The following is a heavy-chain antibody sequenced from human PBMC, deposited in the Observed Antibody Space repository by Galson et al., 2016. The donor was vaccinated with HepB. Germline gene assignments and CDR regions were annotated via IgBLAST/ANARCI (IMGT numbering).Heavy chain of an antibody. CDR2: IGTAPGDT. Sequence: SLRLPCAASGFSFSLYDMHWVRQVTGKGLEWVSAIGTAPGDTNYLDSVKGRFTISRENADNSLYLQMNSLRPGDTAVYYCARGKSLWTTPWNYGLDVWGKGTTVTVSS. CDR3: ARGKSLWTTPWNYGLDV. J-gene: IGHJ6*04. CDR1: GFSFSLYD. V-gene: IGHV3-13*01. D-gene: IGHD4-17*01.